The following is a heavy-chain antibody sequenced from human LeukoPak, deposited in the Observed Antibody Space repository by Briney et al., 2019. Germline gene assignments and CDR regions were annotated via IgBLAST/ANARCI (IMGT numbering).Heavy chain of an antibody. V-gene: IGHV3-11*01. CDR3: ARGRLGVVDAFDI. J-gene: IGHJ3*02. Sequence: PGGSLRLSCAASGFTFSDYYMSWIRQAPGKGLEWVSYISSSGSTIYYADSVKGGFTISRDNAKNSLSLQMNSLRAEDTAVYYCARGRLGVVDAFDIWGQGTMVTVSS. D-gene: IGHD3-3*01. CDR2: ISSSGSTI. CDR1: GFTFSDYY.